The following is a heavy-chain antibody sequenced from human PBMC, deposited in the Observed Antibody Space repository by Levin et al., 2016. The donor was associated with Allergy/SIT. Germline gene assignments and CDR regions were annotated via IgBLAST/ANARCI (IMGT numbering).Heavy chain of an antibody. CDR3: ARAFKGYYYAMDV. Sequence: VRQAPGKGLEWVSSISGTSTYIYYAASMRGRFTISRDNARNSLYLQMNSLRVEDTAVYYCARAFKGYYYAMDVWGQGTTVTVSS. J-gene: IGHJ6*02. CDR2: ISGTSTYI. V-gene: IGHV3-21*01.